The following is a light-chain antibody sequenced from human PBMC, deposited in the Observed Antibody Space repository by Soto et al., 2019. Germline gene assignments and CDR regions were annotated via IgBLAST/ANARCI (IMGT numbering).Light chain of an antibody. V-gene: IGKV3-15*01. CDR3: QQYNNGPPVT. CDR2: GAS. Sequence: IGMTQSPGALSVSLGERATLSCRASQSVSSKLAWYQQKPGQAPRLLIQGASTRASGIPARFSGSGSGTEFTLTISSLQSEDFAVYYCQQYNNGPPVTFGQGTKVDIK. J-gene: IGKJ1*01. CDR1: QSVSSK.